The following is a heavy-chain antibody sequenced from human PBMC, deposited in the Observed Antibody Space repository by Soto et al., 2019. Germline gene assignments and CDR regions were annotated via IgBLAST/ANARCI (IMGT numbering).Heavy chain of an antibody. CDR1: RGSISSSSYY. V-gene: IGHV4-39*01. Sequence: PSETLSLTCTVSRGSISSSSYYWGWIRQPPGKGLEWIGSIYYSGSTYYNPSLKSRVTISVDTSKNQFSLKLSSVTAADTAVYYCAESYGSGRPERYYYYGMDVWGQGTTVTVSS. D-gene: IGHD3-10*01. J-gene: IGHJ6*02. CDR3: AESYGSGRPERYYYYGMDV. CDR2: IYYSGST.